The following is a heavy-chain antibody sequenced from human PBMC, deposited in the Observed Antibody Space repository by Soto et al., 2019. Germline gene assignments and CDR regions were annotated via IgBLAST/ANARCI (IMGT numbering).Heavy chain of an antibody. CDR2: IYYSGST. J-gene: IGHJ5*02. V-gene: IGHV4-30-4*08. CDR3: ASGTHSDDSSGYYLCWFDP. D-gene: IGHD3-22*01. Sequence: SETLSLTCTVSGGSISSGDYYWSWIRQPPGKGLEWIGYIYYSGSTYYNPSLKSRVTISVDTSKNQFSLKLSSVIAADTAVYYCASGTHSDDSSGYYLCWFDPWGQGTLVTVSS. CDR1: GGSISSGDYY.